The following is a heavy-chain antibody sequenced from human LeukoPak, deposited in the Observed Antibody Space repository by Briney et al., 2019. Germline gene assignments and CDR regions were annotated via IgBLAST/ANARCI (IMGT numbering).Heavy chain of an antibody. CDR2: INPNSGGT. J-gene: IGHJ5*02. CDR3: ARDPMYYYGSGSYYTHNWFDP. CDR1: GYTFTGYY. D-gene: IGHD3-10*01. Sequence: ASVKVSCKASGYTFTGYYMHWVRQAPGQGLEWMGWINPNSGGTNYAQKFQGRVTMTRDTSISTAYMELSRLRSDDTAVYYCARDPMYYYGSGSYYTHNWFDPWGQGTLVTVSS. V-gene: IGHV1-2*02.